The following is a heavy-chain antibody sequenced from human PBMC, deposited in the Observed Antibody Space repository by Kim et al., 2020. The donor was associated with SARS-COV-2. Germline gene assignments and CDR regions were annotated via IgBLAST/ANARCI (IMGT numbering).Heavy chain of an antibody. J-gene: IGHJ2*01. CDR2: ISVSEGRI. V-gene: IGHV3-23*01. CDR3: AKVTYLYWYFGL. D-gene: IGHD1-20*01. Sequence: GGSLRLSCAASGFTLSSFDMTWVRQAPGKGLEWVSAISVSEGRIYYADSVRGRFTLSRDDSKNTPDLQMYSLRAEDTAVYYCAKVTYLYWYFGLWGRGTLVTVSS. CDR1: GFTLSSFD.